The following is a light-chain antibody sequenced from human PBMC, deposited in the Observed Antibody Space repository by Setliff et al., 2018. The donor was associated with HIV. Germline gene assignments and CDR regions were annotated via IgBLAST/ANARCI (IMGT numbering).Light chain of an antibody. Sequence: QSALTQPASASGSPGQSITISCTGTSSDIGGNRYVSWFRQHPGKAPKLMIYNVSNRPSGISDRFSGSRSGNTASLIISGLQAEDEADYYCTSYTDSRSWVFGGGTKVTVL. J-gene: IGLJ3*02. V-gene: IGLV2-14*01. CDR1: SSDIGGNRY. CDR3: TSYTDSRSWV. CDR2: NVS.